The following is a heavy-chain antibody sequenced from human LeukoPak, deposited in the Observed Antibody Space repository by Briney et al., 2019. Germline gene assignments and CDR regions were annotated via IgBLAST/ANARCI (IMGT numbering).Heavy chain of an antibody. D-gene: IGHD3-3*01. V-gene: IGHV4-34*01. CDR1: GGSFSGYY. Sequence: PSETLSLTCAVYGGSFSGYYWSWIRQPPGKGLEWIGEINHSGSTNYNASFKSRVTISVDTSKNQFSLKLSSVTAADTAVYYCARASDVLRFLEWLPGPYYFDYWGQGTLVTVSS. J-gene: IGHJ4*02. CDR3: ARASDVLRFLEWLPGPYYFDY. CDR2: INHSGST.